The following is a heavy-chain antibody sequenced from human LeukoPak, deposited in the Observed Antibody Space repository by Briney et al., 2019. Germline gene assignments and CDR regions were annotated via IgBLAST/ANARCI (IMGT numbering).Heavy chain of an antibody. D-gene: IGHD3-16*01. J-gene: IGHJ4*02. CDR3: ARATEGGPRPPFDY. CDR2: IYHSGST. CDR1: GYSISSDYY. V-gene: IGHV4-38-2*02. Sequence: SETLSLTCTVSGYSISSDYYWGWVRQPPGKGLEWIGSIYHSGSTYYNPSLKSRVTISVDTSKNQFSLKLTSVTAADTAVYYCARATEGGPRPPFDYGGREPLAPV.